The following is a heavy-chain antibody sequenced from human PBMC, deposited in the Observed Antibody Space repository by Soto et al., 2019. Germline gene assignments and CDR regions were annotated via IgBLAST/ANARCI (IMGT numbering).Heavy chain of an antibody. J-gene: IGHJ4*02. CDR2: ISYDGSNK. D-gene: IGHD3-16*02. V-gene: IGHV3-30*18. CDR3: AKDRGSYRYSGKDY. CDR1: GFTFSSYG. Sequence: QVQLAESGGGVVQPGRSLRLSCAASGFTFSSYGMHWVRQAPGKGLEWVAVISYDGSNKYYADSVKGRFTISRDNSKNTLYLQMTSLRAEDTAVYYCAKDRGSYRYSGKDYWGQGTQVAVSS.